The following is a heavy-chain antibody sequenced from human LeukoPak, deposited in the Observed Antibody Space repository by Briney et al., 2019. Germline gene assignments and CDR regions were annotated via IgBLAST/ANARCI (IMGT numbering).Heavy chain of an antibody. CDR2: LSGSGGST. CDR1: GFTFSNYV. J-gene: IGHJ3*01. Sequence: PGGSLRLSCAASGFTFSNYVMIWVGQAPGKGLEWVSGLSGSGGSTYYADSVKGRFSISRDNSKNTLYLQMSSLRAEDTGVYYCAKGRSGSYYTDAFDFWGQGTMVTVSS. V-gene: IGHV3-23*01. D-gene: IGHD1-26*01. CDR3: AKGRSGSYYTDAFDF.